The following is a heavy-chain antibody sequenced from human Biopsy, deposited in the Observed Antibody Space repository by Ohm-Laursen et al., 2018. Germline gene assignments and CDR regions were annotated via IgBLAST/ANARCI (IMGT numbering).Heavy chain of an antibody. CDR1: GYTFTGHY. J-gene: IGHJ4*02. CDR2: INPNSGDT. D-gene: IGHD5-18*01. CDR3: ARGGVDTAMVEN. V-gene: IGHV1-2*02. Sequence: SVKVSCKASGYTFTGHYMHWVRQAPGQGLEWMGWINPNSGDTNYAQKFQGRVTMTRDTSISTAYMELSRLRSDDTAVYYCARGGVDTAMVENWGQGTLVTVSS.